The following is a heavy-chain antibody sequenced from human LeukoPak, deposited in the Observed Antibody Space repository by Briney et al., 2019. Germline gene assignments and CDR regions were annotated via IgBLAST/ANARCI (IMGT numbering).Heavy chain of an antibody. D-gene: IGHD2-21*02. CDR1: GFAFSGYW. CDR3: AKDQRAYCSGDCYSGDY. J-gene: IGHJ4*02. Sequence: PGGSLRLSCAASGFAFSGYWMHWVRQAPGKGLEWVAAISYDGSNKYYADSVKGRFTISRDNSKNTLYLQMNSLRAEDTAVYYCAKDQRAYCSGDCYSGDYWGQGTLVTVSS. V-gene: IGHV3-30*18. CDR2: ISYDGSNK.